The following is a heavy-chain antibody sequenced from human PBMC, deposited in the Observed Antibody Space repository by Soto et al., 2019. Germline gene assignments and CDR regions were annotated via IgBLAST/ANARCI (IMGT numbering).Heavy chain of an antibody. J-gene: IGHJ2*01. CDR2: IIPMFGTA. CDR3: AREMITFGEGFDL. Sequence: QVQLVQSGAEVKKPGSSLKVSCKASGGTFSSYAISWVRQAPGQGLEWMGGIIPMFGTANYAQKFQGRVTITADESTSTAYMELSSLRSEDTVVYYCAREMITFGEGFDLWGRGTLVTVSS. V-gene: IGHV1-69*12. CDR1: GGTFSSYA. D-gene: IGHD3-16*01.